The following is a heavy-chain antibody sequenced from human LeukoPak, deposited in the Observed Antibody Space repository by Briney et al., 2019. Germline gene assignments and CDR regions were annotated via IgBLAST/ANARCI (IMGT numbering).Heavy chain of an antibody. V-gene: IGHV3-21*01. D-gene: IGHD2-21*01. CDR2: ISSSSYI. CDR1: GFTFSSYS. Sequence: GGSLRLSCAASGFTFSSYSMNWVRQAPGKGLEWVSSISSSSYIYYADSVKGRFTISRDNAKNSLYLQMNSLSAEDTAVYYCARVLWTFVSPYYFDYWGQGTLVTVSS. CDR3: ARVLWTFVSPYYFDY. J-gene: IGHJ4*02.